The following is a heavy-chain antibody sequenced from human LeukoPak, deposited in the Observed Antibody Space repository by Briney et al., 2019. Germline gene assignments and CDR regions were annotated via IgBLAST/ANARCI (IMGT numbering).Heavy chain of an antibody. D-gene: IGHD1-26*01. Sequence: SSETLSLTCTVSGGSISSSTYYWGWIRQPPGKGLEWIGSIYFSGSTNYNPSLKSRVTISVDTSKNQFSLKLSSVTAADTAVYYCARGPEGIVGALYQMYNWFDPWGQGTLVTVSS. V-gene: IGHV4-39*07. CDR2: IYFSGST. CDR1: GGSISSSTYY. J-gene: IGHJ5*02. CDR3: ARGPEGIVGALYQMYNWFDP.